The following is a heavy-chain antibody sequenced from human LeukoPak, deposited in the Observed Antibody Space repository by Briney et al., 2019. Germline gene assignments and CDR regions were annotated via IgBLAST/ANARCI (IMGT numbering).Heavy chain of an antibody. J-gene: IGHJ6*02. CDR3: ARDWGYSTGWYGGYYFYGMDV. D-gene: IGHD6-19*01. CDR2: IKEDGSEK. Sequence: GGSLRLSCAASGFTFSSYAMTWVRQAPGKGLEWVANIKEDGSEKYYVDSVKGRLTISRNNAKNSLYLQMNSLRAEDTAVYYCARDWGYSTGWYGGYYFYGMDVWGQGTTVTVSS. V-gene: IGHV3-7*01. CDR1: GFTFSSYA.